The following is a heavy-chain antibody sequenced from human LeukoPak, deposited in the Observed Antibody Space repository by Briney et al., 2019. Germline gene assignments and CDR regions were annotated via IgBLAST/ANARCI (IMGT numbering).Heavy chain of an antibody. CDR2: INPNSGGT. CDR1: GYTFTGYY. J-gene: IGHJ4*02. CDR3: ARDLTIVAARTYGY. Sequence: ASVKVSCKASGYTFTGYYMHWVRQAPGQGLEWMGWINPNSGGTNYAQNFQGRVTMTTDTSTSTAYMELRSLRSDDTAVYYCARDLTIVAARTYGYWGQGTLVTVSS. D-gene: IGHD6-13*01. V-gene: IGHV1-2*02.